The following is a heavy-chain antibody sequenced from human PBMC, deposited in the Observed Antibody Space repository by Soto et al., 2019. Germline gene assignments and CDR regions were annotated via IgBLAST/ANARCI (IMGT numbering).Heavy chain of an antibody. V-gene: IGHV4-39*01. CDR2: IYSSGSS. J-gene: IGHJ6*02. D-gene: IGHD5-12*01. Sequence: SETLSLTCTVSGGSININTYYWGWIRQPPGKGLEWIGSIYSSGSSHYNPSLKSRLTISVDTSKSQFSLKLNSVTAADTAVYYCARLTSGYYYQYYFMDVWGQGTTVTVSS. CDR3: ARLTSGYYYQYYFMDV. CDR1: GGSININTYY.